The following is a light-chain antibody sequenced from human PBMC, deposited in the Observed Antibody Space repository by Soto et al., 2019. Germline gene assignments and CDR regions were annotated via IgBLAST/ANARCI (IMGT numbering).Light chain of an antibody. V-gene: IGLV2-23*02. CDR1: SSDVGSYNL. Sequence: QSALTQPASVSGSPGQSITISCTGTSSDVGSYNLVSWYQQHPGKAPKLMIYEVIKRPSGVSHRFSGSKSGDTASLTISGRQAEEEDVYYCSSYAGITTFVLFGGGTKLTVL. J-gene: IGLJ2*01. CDR2: EVI. CDR3: SSYAGITTFVL.